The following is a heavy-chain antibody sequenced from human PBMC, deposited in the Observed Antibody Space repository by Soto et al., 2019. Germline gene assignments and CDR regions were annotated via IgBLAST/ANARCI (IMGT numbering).Heavy chain of an antibody. D-gene: IGHD3-22*01. CDR3: ARKGDDSSGYLFDY. Sequence: QVQLVQSGAEVKQPGASVKVSCKASGYTFTGYYMHWLRQAPGQGLEWRGWINPNSGGINYAQKFQGRVNMTRETSISTAYMAVSRLRSDDTAVYYCARKGDDSSGYLFDYWGQGTLVTVPS. CDR1: GYTFTGYY. CDR2: INPNSGGI. J-gene: IGHJ4*02. V-gene: IGHV1-2*02.